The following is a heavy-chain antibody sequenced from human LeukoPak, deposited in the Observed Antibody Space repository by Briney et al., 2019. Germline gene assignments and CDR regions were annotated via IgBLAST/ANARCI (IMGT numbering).Heavy chain of an antibody. V-gene: IGHV4-39*07. J-gene: IGHJ3*02. CDR2: IYYSGST. Sequence: SETLSLTCTVSGGSISSSSYYWGWIRQPPGKGLEWIGSIYYSGSTYYNPSLKSRVTISVDTSKNQFSLKLSSVTAADTAVYYCARGAGYYDFWSGYLPGHAFDIWGQGTMVTVSS. D-gene: IGHD3-3*01. CDR1: GGSISSSSYY. CDR3: ARGAGYYDFWSGYLPGHAFDI.